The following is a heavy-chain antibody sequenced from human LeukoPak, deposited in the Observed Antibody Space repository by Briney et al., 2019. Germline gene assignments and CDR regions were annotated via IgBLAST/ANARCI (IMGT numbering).Heavy chain of an antibody. CDR3: ARNAVAGTFYYYMDV. D-gene: IGHD6-19*01. Sequence: GGSLRLSCAASGFTFDDYGMSWVRHAPGKGLEWVSGIYWNGGSTGFADSVKGRFTISRDNAKNPLYLQMNSLRAEDTALYHCARNAVAGTFYYYMDVWGKGTTVTVSS. CDR1: GFTFDDYG. J-gene: IGHJ6*03. CDR2: IYWNGGST. V-gene: IGHV3-20*01.